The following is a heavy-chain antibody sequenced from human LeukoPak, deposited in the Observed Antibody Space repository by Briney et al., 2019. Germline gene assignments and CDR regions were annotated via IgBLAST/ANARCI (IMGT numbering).Heavy chain of an antibody. CDR2: IYHSGST. CDR3: ARGGGYASPIGY. V-gene: IGHV4-59*02. J-gene: IGHJ4*02. Sequence: SETLSLTCTLSGGSVSTYYWSWIRQPPGKGLEWTGYIYHSGSTNYNPSLKSRVTISVDTSKNQFSLKLSSVTAADTAVYYCARGGGYASPIGYWGQGALVTVSS. CDR1: GGSVSTYY. D-gene: IGHD5-12*01.